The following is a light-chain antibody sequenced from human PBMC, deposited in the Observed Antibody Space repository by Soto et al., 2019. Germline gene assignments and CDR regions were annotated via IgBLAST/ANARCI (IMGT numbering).Light chain of an antibody. Sequence: EIVMRQSPATLSVSPGQRATLSCRASQSVRTTVAWYHQRPGQAPRLLIYGASTRATGVPDRFSGDGSGTDFTLTVTSLQSEDFATYYCQQYDSYSKTFGQGTQLEIK. J-gene: IGKJ2*01. CDR1: QSVRTT. V-gene: IGKV3-15*01. CDR2: GAS. CDR3: QQYDSYSKT.